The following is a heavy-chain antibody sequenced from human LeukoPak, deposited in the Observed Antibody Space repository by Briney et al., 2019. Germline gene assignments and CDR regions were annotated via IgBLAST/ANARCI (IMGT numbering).Heavy chain of an antibody. CDR1: GYSFTNYW. D-gene: IGHD2-2*01. V-gene: IGHV5-51*01. J-gene: IGHJ4*02. Sequence: GESLKISCKGSGYSFTNYWIGWVRQMPGKGLEWMGIIYLADSDTRYSPSFQGQVTISADKSISTVYLQWSSLKASDTAMYYCARQSDLVVVPAAMKGGFDYWGQGTLVTVSS. CDR3: ARQSDLVVVPAAMKGGFDY. CDR2: IYLADSDT.